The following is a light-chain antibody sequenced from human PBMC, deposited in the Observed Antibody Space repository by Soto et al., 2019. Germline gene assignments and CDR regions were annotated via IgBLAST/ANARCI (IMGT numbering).Light chain of an antibody. V-gene: IGKV1-39*01. CDR2: AAS. CDR1: QSINSY. Sequence: DIQMTQSPSSQSASVGDRVTITCRASQSINSYLNWYQQKPGKAPKLLIYAASSLQSGVPSRFSGSGSETDFTLTITSLQPDDFATYYCPQSFSPPRTFGQGTRVDI. CDR3: PQSFSPPRT. J-gene: IGKJ1*01.